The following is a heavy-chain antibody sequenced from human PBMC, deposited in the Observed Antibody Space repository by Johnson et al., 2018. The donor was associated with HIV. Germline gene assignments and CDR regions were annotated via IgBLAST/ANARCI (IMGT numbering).Heavy chain of an antibody. Sequence: VQLVESGGGLVQPGGSLRLSCAASGFTFSNAWMSWVRQAPGKGLEWVGRIKAKTDGETTDYAAPVKGRFTISRDDSKNMLYLQMNSLRVDDTAVYYCAKTGGGAALDSWGQGTMVTVSS. CDR2: IKAKTDGETT. V-gene: IGHV3-15*01. J-gene: IGHJ3*02. CDR1: GFTFSNAW. D-gene: IGHD3-16*01. CDR3: AKTGGGAALDS.